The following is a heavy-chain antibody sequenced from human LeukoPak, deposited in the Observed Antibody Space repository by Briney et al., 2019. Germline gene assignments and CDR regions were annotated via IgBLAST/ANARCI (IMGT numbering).Heavy chain of an antibody. V-gene: IGHV3-30-3*01. J-gene: IGHJ4*02. D-gene: IGHD6-19*01. CDR2: ISYDGSNK. Sequence: PGRSLRLSCAASGFMFSSDAMHWVRQAPGKGLEWVAVISYDGSNKYYADSEKGRITISRDNSKNMLYLEMSSLRAEDTAVYYCARGSQWLDSWFDCWGQGTLVTVSS. CDR3: ARGSQWLDSWFDC. CDR1: GFMFSSDA.